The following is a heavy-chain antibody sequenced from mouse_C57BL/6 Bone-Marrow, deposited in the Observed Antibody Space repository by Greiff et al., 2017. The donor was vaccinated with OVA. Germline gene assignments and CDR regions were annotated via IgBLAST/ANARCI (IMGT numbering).Heavy chain of an antibody. CDR2: LDPSDSYT. CDR3: ARIGEILPPYFDV. Sequence: QVQLQQPGAELVMPGASVKLSCKASGYTFTSYWMHWVKQRPGQGLEWIGELDPSDSYTNYNQKFKGKSTLTVDKSSSTAYMQLSSLTSEDSAVYYCARIGEILPPYFDVWGTGTTVTVSS. V-gene: IGHV1-69*01. D-gene: IGHD1-1*01. J-gene: IGHJ1*03. CDR1: GYTFTSYW.